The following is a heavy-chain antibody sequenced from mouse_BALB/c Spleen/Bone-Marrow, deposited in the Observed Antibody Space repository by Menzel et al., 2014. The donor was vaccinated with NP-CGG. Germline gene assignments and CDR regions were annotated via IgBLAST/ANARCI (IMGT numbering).Heavy chain of an antibody. D-gene: IGHD1-2*01. CDR2: IDPANGNT. Sequence: EVQVVESGAELVKPGASVKLSCTASGFNIKDTYMHWVKQRPEQGLEWIGRIDPANGNTKYDPKFQGKATITADTSSNTAYLQLSSLTSEDTAVYYCARYRLGTYFDYWGQGTTLTVSS. CDR1: GFNIKDTY. V-gene: IGHV14-3*02. CDR3: ARYRLGTYFDY. J-gene: IGHJ2*01.